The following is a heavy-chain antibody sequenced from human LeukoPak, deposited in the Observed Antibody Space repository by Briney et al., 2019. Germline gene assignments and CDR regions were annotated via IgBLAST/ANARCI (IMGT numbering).Heavy chain of an antibody. CDR1: GGSIRTYY. J-gene: IGHJ6*03. Sequence: SETLSLTCTVSGGSIRTYYWSWIRQPPGKGLEWIGYISDSGNTNYNPSLKSRVAVSVDTSKNQVSLKLTSVTAADTAVYYCTRGLYSSGWEGRYYYMDVWGKGTTVTVSS. CDR3: TRGLYSSGWEGRYYYMDV. CDR2: ISDSGNT. D-gene: IGHD6-19*01. V-gene: IGHV4-59*01.